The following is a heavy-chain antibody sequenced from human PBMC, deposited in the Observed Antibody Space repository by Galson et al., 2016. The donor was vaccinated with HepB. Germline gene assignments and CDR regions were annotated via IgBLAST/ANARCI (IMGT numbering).Heavy chain of an antibody. V-gene: IGHV3-21*01. CDR2: IQNGSRYM. CDR3: ARDSSGWSRNY. Sequence: SLRLSCAGSGFVFSDYSMTWVRQAPGKGLEWVSTIQNGSRYMYYPDSLKGRFTVSRDDAKNSLYLQMHSLRAEDTAVYYCARDSSGWSRNYWGQGTLVTVSS. D-gene: IGHD3-22*01. CDR1: GFVFSDYS. J-gene: IGHJ4*02.